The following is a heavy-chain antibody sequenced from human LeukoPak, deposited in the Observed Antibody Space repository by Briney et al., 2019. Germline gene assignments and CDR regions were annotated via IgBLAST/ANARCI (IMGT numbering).Heavy chain of an antibody. D-gene: IGHD6-13*01. CDR1: GFTFSSYW. CDR3: ARDRWAAAEGWPGGNWFDP. Sequence: GGSLRLSCAASGFTFSSYWMHWVRQAPGKGLVWVSRINSDGSSTSYADSVKGRFTISRDNAKNTPYLQMNSLRAEDTAVYYCARDRWAAAEGWPGGNWFDPWGQGTLVTVSS. V-gene: IGHV3-74*01. CDR2: INSDGSST. J-gene: IGHJ5*02.